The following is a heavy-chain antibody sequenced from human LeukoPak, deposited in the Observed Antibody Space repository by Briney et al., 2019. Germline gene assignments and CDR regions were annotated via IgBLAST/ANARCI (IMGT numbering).Heavy chain of an antibody. CDR1: GGSISSYY. D-gene: IGHD6-19*01. J-gene: IGHJ4*02. Sequence: SETLSLTCTVYGGSISSYYWSWIRQPAGKGLEWIGRIYTSGSTNYNPSLKSRVTMSVDTSKNQFSLKLSSVTAADTAVYYCARDRQPGIAVAGIDYFDYWGQGTLVTVSS. CDR2: IYTSGST. V-gene: IGHV4-4*07. CDR3: ARDRQPGIAVAGIDYFDY.